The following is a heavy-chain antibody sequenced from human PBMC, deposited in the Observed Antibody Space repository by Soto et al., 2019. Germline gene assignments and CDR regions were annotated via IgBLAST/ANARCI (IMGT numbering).Heavy chain of an antibody. J-gene: IGHJ4*02. D-gene: IGHD3-22*01. CDR2: IYSSGST. CDR3: ARHDSSGYYENNFDY. Sequence: SETLSLTCTVSGGSISSYYWSWIRQPPGKGLEWIGFIYSSGSTNYNPSLKSRVTISVDTSKNQFSLKLSSVTAADTAVYYCARHDSSGYYENNFDYWGQGTLVTVSS. CDR1: GGSISSYY. V-gene: IGHV4-59*08.